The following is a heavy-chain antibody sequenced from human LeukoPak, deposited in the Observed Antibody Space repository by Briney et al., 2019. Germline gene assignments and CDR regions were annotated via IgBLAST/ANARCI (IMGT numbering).Heavy chain of an antibody. D-gene: IGHD1-7*01. J-gene: IGHJ6*03. CDR2: TSGSRPNT. CDR3: AKLGGVYNWDYAGLNYMDV. Sequence: GGSLRLSCAASGFTFSSYAMSWVRQAPGKGLEWVSATSGSRPNTYYADSVKGRFTISRDNSKNTLFLQMNSLRAEDTAVYYCAKLGGVYNWDYAGLNYMDVWGKGTTVTVSS. CDR1: GFTFSSYA. V-gene: IGHV3-23*01.